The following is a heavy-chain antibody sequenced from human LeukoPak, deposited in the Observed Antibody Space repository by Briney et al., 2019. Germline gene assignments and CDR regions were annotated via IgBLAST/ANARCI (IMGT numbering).Heavy chain of an antibody. CDR3: AKDRSYSGFSGRGAYFDY. D-gene: IGHD3-10*01. J-gene: IGHJ4*02. Sequence: GGSLRLSCAASGFTFSSYAMSWVRQAPGKGLEWVSAITGGGGSTYYADSVKGRFTISRDNSKNTLYLQMNSLRAEDTAVYHCAKDRSYSGFSGRGAYFDYWGQGTLVTVSS. CDR1: GFTFSSYA. CDR2: ITGGGGST. V-gene: IGHV3-23*01.